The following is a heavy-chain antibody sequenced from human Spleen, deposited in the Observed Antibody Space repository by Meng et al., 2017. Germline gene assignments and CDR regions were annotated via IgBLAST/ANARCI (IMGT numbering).Heavy chain of an antibody. CDR1: GGSISSSSYY. CDR3: ARDHYGSGSYYDS. Sequence: SETLSLTCTVSGGSISSSSYYWGWIRQPPGKGLEWIGSGYYTANTHYNPSLKSRVTISLDTSRNQFSLKLTSVTAADTAVYYCARDHYGSGSYYDSWGQGTLVTVSS. CDR2: GYYTANT. J-gene: IGHJ5*01. D-gene: IGHD3-10*01. V-gene: IGHV4-39*07.